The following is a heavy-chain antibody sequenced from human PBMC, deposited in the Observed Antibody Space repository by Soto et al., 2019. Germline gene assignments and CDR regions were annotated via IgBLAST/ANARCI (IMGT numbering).Heavy chain of an antibody. D-gene: IGHD3-10*02. CDR3: ARGPRGMYGSDH. CDR1: GFTFSNDW. Sequence: EVQLVESGGGLVQPGGSLRLSCAASGFTFSNDWMHWVRQAAGKGLMWVSRINMDGSSTNYADSVKGRFTISRDNAKNTVYLQMNSLRAEDTAVYYCARGPRGMYGSDHWGQGALVTVSS. CDR2: INMDGSST. J-gene: IGHJ5*02. V-gene: IGHV3-74*01.